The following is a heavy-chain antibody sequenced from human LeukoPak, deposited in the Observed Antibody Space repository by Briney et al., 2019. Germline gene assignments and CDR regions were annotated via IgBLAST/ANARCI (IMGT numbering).Heavy chain of an antibody. J-gene: IGHJ4*02. CDR1: GGSISSFY. CDR2: MYYSGST. CDR3: ASPDKYVIAHN. V-gene: IGHV4-59*01. Sequence: SETLSLTCTVSGGSISSFYWSWIRQPPGKGLEWLDYMYYSGSTKYNPSVKSRVTISVDTSKNQFSLRLSSVTAADTAVSYCASPDKYVIAHNWGQGTLVTISS. D-gene: IGHD3-10*01.